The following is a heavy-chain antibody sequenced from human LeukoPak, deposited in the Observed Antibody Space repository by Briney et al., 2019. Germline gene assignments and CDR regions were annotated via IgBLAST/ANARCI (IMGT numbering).Heavy chain of an antibody. Sequence: GGSLRLSCAASGFTFSSYTMCWVRQAPGKGLEWVSTITTGDGNTYYADSVKGRFTVSRDNSKNTLFLQMNSLRAEDTAVYYCAKDSWNDRDYWGQGTLVTVSS. CDR3: AKDSWNDRDY. J-gene: IGHJ4*02. CDR2: ITTGDGNT. D-gene: IGHD1-1*01. CDR1: GFTFSSYT. V-gene: IGHV3-23*01.